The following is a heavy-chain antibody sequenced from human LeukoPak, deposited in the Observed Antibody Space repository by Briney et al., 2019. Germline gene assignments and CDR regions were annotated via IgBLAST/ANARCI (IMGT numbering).Heavy chain of an antibody. CDR3: AAGVPPPKDIVVIAAMMD. V-gene: IGHV1-24*01. CDR2: FDPEDGET. Sequence: ASVKVSCKVSGYTLSDITMHWVRQAPGKGLEWLGTFDPEDGETMYAQNFLGRVTMNEDTSTDTAYMELSSLRSDDTAMYYCAAGVPPPKDIVVIAAMMDWGQGTLVTVSS. J-gene: IGHJ4*02. CDR1: GYTLSDIT. D-gene: IGHD2-15*01.